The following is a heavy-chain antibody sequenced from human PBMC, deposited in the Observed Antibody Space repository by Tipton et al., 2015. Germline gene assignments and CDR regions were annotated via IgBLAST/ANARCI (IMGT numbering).Heavy chain of an antibody. J-gene: IGHJ4*02. CDR2: ISHSGNT. V-gene: IGHV4-59*04. D-gene: IGHD3-9*01. CDR1: GGSISSYY. CDR3: ACQDYDSLTRDYQTVDY. Sequence: TLSLTCTVSGGSISSYYWSWIRQSPGKGLEWIGSISHSGNTYYNPSLKSRVTMSRDTSKNQFSLKLTSVTAADTAVYYCACQDYDSLTRDYQTVDYWGQGTLVTVSS.